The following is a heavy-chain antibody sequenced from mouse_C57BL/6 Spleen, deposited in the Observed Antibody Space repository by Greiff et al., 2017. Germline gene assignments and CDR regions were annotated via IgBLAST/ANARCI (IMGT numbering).Heavy chain of an antibody. V-gene: IGHV10-1*01. CDR2: IRSKSNNYAT. Sequence: EVMLVESGGGLVQPKGSLKLSCAASGFSFNTYAMNWVRQAPGKGLEWVARIRSKSNNYATYYADSVKDRFTISRDDSESMLYLQMNNLKTEDTAMYCCVRHYYGDLYAMDYWGQGTSVTVSS. CDR1: GFSFNTYA. CDR3: VRHYYGDLYAMDY. J-gene: IGHJ4*01. D-gene: IGHD1-1*01.